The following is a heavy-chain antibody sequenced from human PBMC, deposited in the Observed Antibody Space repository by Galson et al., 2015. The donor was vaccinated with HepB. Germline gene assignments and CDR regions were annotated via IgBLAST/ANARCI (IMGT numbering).Heavy chain of an antibody. D-gene: IGHD3-10*01. CDR1: GDSINSYY. Sequence: TLSLTCTVSGDSINSYYWSWIRQAPGKGLEWIGYIYYSGTTNNNPSLKSRVFMSIDTSNNQFSLKLSSVTAADTAVYYCARVRRGGSDYNGYWYFDLWGRGTLVTVSS. CDR3: ARVRRGGSDYNGYWYFDL. J-gene: IGHJ2*01. V-gene: IGHV4-59*01. CDR2: IYYSGTT.